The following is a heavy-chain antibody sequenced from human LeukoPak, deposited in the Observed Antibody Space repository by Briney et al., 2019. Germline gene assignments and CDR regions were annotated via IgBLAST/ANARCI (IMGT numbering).Heavy chain of an antibody. J-gene: IGHJ6*02. CDR2: INHSGST. V-gene: IGHV4-34*01. D-gene: IGHD3-3*01. CDR3: ARPHYDFWSGYPV. CDR1: GFTFSSYA. Sequence: GSLRLSCAASGFTFSSYAMHWIRQPPGKGLEWIGEINHSGSTNYNPSLKSRVTISVDTSKNQFSLKLSSVTAADTAVYYCARPHYDFWSGYPVWGQGTTVTVSS.